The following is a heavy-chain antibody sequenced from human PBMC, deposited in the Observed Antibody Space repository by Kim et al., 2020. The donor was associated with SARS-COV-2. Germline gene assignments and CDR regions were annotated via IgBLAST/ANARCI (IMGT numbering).Heavy chain of an antibody. D-gene: IGHD2-15*01. Sequence: ASVKVSCKVSGYTLTELSMHWVRQAPGKGLEWMGGFDPEDGETIYAQKFQGRVTMTEDTSTDTAYMELRSLRSEDTAVYYCATGPSVYCSGGSCYSSSAYYYYYGMDVWGQGTTVTVSS. CDR3: ATGPSVYCSGGSCYSSSAYYYYYGMDV. J-gene: IGHJ6*02. V-gene: IGHV1-24*01. CDR1: GYTLTELS. CDR2: FDPEDGET.